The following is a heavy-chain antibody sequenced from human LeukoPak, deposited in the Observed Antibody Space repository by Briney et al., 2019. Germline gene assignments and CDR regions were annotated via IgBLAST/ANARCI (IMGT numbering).Heavy chain of an antibody. CDR1: GGSFSGYY. Sequence: SETLSLTCAVYGGSFSGYYWSWIRQPPGKGLEWLGEINHSGSTNYNPSLKSRVTISVDTPKNQFSLKLSSVTAADTAVYYCARGGHSSSWYRDAFDIWGQGTMVTVSS. V-gene: IGHV4-34*01. CDR3: ARGGHSSSWYRDAFDI. J-gene: IGHJ3*02. D-gene: IGHD6-13*01. CDR2: INHSGST.